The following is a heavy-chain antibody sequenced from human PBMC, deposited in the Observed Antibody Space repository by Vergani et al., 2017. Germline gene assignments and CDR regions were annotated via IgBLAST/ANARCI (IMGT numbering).Heavy chain of an antibody. V-gene: IGHV3-11*01. CDR3: ARRDSYGTWCRYYYCMDV. CDR1: GFTFSDYY. D-gene: IGHD5-18*01. Sequence: QVQLVESGGGLVKPGGSLRLSCAASGFTFSDYYMSWIRQAPGKGLEWVSYISSSGSTIYYADSVKSRFTISRDNGKKSLYLQMNSMRAEDTAVYYCARRDSYGTWCRYYYCMDVWGKGTTVTVSS. CDR2: ISSSGSTI. J-gene: IGHJ6*03.